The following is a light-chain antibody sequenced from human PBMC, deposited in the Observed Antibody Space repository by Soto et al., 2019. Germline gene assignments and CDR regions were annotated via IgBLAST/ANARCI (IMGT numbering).Light chain of an antibody. V-gene: IGKV3-15*01. Sequence: IVMTQSPATLSVSLGERATLSCRASESVSSKLAWYQHKPGQAPRLLISGASTRATGVPARFSGSGSGTEFTLTISSLQSEDSAIYYCQQYDNWPLTFGRGTNVEI. CDR1: ESVSSK. CDR2: GAS. CDR3: QQYDNWPLT. J-gene: IGKJ4*01.